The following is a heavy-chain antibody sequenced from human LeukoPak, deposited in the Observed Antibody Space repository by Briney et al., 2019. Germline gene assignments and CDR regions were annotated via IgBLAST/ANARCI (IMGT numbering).Heavy chain of an antibody. D-gene: IGHD3-16*01. CDR3: VRSYASSGLDH. Sequence: PSETLSLTCTVSGGSISSHYWSWIRQPPGKGLEWIGYIYYSGSTNYNPSLKSRVTISVDTSRSQLSLKLSSVTAADTAVYYCVRSYASSGLDHWGQGTLVTVSS. J-gene: IGHJ4*02. CDR2: IYYSGST. V-gene: IGHV4-59*08. CDR1: GGSISSHY.